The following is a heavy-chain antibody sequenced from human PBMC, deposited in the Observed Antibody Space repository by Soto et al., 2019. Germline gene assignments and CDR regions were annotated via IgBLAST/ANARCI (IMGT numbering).Heavy chain of an antibody. CDR2: VTHSGST. V-gene: IGHV4-4*02. CDR3: ASQKLDVPAYFDY. D-gene: IGHD6-13*01. CDR1: GDSMDNNRW. Sequence: ASETLSLTCAVFGDSMDNNRWWSWVRQSPGKGLEWIGEVTHSGSTNYNPSLKSRVTISIDTSRNQFSLKLASVTAADTAVYYCASQKLDVPAYFDYWGQGTLVTVSS. J-gene: IGHJ4*02.